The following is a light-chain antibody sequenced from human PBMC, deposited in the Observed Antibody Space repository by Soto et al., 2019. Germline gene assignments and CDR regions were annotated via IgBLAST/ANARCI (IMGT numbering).Light chain of an antibody. CDR2: AVS. J-gene: IGLJ1*01. CDR1: SSDVGSYDH. V-gene: IGLV2-14*01. Sequence: QSALTQPASVSGSPGQSITISCSGTSSDVGSYDHVAWYKQFPGKSPKLMIYAVSDRPSGVSDRFSGSKSGITASLTISGPQAEDEADYYCISYTDRQSYVFGTGTKLTVL. CDR3: ISYTDRQSYV.